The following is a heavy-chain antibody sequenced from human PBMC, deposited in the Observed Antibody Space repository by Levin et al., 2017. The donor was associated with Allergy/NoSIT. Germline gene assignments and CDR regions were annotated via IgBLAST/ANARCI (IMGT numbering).Heavy chain of an antibody. CDR2: IWYDGSNK. CDR1: GFTFSSYG. CDR3: ARDEALIPPAPRPPVH. V-gene: IGHV3-33*01. J-gene: IGHJ4*02. Sequence: GGSLRLSCAASGFTFSSYGMHWVRQAPGKGLEWVAVIWYDGSNKYYADSVKGRFTISRDNSKNTLYLQMNSLRAEDTAVYYCARDEALIPPAPRPPVHWGQGTLVTVSS.